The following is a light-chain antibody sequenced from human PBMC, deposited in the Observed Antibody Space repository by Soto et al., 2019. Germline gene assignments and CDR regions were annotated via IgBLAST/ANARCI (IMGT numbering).Light chain of an antibody. CDR3: QQRANWPLT. CDR2: DTS. Sequence: EIVLTQSPGTLSLSPGERATLSCRASQSVINCLAWYQQKPGQAPRLLIYDTSNRATGIPARFSGSGSGTDFTLIISSLEPEDFAVYYCQQRANWPLTFGGGTKVDIK. CDR1: QSVINC. J-gene: IGKJ4*01. V-gene: IGKV3-11*01.